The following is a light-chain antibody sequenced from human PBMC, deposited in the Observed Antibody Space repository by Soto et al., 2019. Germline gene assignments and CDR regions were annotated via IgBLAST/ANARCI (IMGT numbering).Light chain of an antibody. Sequence: DIQMTQSPSSLSASVGDRVTITCRASQGIRNYLSWYQQKPGKAPKLLIYAASNLESGVPSRFSGSGSGTDFTLTVSSLQPEDIATYYCLQYDTYPQTFGPGTKVAIK. J-gene: IGKJ1*01. CDR1: QGIRNY. V-gene: IGKV1-17*01. CDR2: AAS. CDR3: LQYDTYPQT.